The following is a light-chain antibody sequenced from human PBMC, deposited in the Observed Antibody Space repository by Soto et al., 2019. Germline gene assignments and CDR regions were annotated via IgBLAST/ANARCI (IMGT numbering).Light chain of an antibody. CDR3: QQLNDYPIT. V-gene: IGKV1-39*01. Sequence: DIQMTQSPSSLSASVGDRVTITCRASQSISSYLNWYQQKPGKAPKLLIYAASSLQSGVPSRFSGSGSGTDFTLTIISLQPEDFATYYCQQLNDYPITFGQGTRLEIK. J-gene: IGKJ5*01. CDR2: AAS. CDR1: QSISSY.